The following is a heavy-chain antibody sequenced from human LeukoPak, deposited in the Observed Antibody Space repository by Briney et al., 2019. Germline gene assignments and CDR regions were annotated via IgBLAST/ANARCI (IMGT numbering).Heavy chain of an antibody. CDR1: GFTFSSYG. D-gene: IGHD2-2*01. Sequence: GGSLRLSCAASGFTFSSYGMHWVRQAPGKGLEWVAVISYDGSNKYYADSVKGRFTISRDNSKNTLYLQMNSLRAEDTAVYYCAKDRGVYQLPAIGWFDPWGQGTLVTVPS. CDR3: AKDRGVYQLPAIGWFDP. V-gene: IGHV3-30*18. J-gene: IGHJ5*02. CDR2: ISYDGSNK.